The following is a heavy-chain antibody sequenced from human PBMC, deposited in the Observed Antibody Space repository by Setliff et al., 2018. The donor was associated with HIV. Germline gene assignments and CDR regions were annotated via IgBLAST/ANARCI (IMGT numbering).Heavy chain of an antibody. CDR2: INPHTGVT. J-gene: IGHJ6*02. Sequence: GASVKVSCKASGYTFTGYYINWVRQAPGQGLEWMGNINPHTGVTKYAEKFQGRVTMTRDTSINTIYMELSRLRSDDTAVYYCARDLRDGFEEWFSTLDDGMDVWGQGTTVTVSS. D-gene: IGHD3-3*01. V-gene: IGHV1-2*02. CDR1: GYTFTGYY. CDR3: ARDLRDGFEEWFSTLDDGMDV.